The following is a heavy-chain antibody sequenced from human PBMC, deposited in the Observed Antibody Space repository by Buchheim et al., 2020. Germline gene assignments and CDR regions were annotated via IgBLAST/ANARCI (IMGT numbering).Heavy chain of an antibody. D-gene: IGHD6-13*01. Sequence: EVELVESGGGLVQPGGSLRLSCAVSGFSFSTYSMDWVRQAPGKGLEWLAYISDTSSSIYYGDSVKGRFTVSRDNAKNALYLQMNRLRVEDTAVYYCARAPTPYSSSWYDYYLGMDVWGQGTT. CDR2: ISDTSSSI. CDR3: ARAPTPYSSSWYDYYLGMDV. V-gene: IGHV3-48*04. J-gene: IGHJ6*01. CDR1: GFSFSTYS.